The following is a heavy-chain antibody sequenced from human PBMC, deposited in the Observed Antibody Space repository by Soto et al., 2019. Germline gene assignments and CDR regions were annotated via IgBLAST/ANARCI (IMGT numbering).Heavy chain of an antibody. V-gene: IGHV4-34*01. CDR2: INHSGST. CDR3: AAIHIAVAPDYFDY. Sequence: PSETLSLTCAVYGGSFSGYYWSWIRQPPGKGLEWIGEINHSGSTNYNPSLKSRVTISVDTSKNQFSLKLSSVTAADTAVYYCAAIHIAVAPDYFDYWGQGTLVTVSS. D-gene: IGHD6-19*01. J-gene: IGHJ4*02. CDR1: GGSFSGYY.